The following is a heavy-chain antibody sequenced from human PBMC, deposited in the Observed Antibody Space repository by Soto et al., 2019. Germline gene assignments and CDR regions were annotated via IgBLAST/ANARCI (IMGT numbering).Heavy chain of an antibody. Sequence: ASVKVSCKASGGTFSSYAISWVRQAPGQGLEWMGGIIPIFGTANYAQKFQGRVTITADESTSTAYMELSSLRSEDTAVYYCARDESGITMVRGVGGLDPWGQGTLVTVSS. CDR3: ARDESGITMVRGVGGLDP. CDR2: IIPIFGTA. V-gene: IGHV1-69*13. J-gene: IGHJ5*02. CDR1: GGTFSSYA. D-gene: IGHD3-10*01.